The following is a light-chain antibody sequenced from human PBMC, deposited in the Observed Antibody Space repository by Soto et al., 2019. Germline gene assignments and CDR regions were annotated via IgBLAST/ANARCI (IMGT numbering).Light chain of an antibody. Sequence: ERVMTQSPATLSVSPGERATLSCMASETVSINLAWFQQKPGQAPRLLIYGASTRATGVPARFSGSGSVTEFTLTISSLQSEDFAVYYCQQYNNWPYTFGQGTKLDI. J-gene: IGKJ2*01. CDR2: GAS. V-gene: IGKV3-15*01. CDR1: ETVSIN. CDR3: QQYNNWPYT.